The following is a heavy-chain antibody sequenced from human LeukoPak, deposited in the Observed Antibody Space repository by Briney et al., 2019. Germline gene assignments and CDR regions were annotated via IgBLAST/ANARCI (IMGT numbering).Heavy chain of an antibody. J-gene: IGHJ6*03. Sequence: PGGSLRLSCAASGFTFNSYVISWVRQAPGQGLEWMGGIIPVFGTPKYAQKSQGRVSITKDESTSTAYMELSSLSSEDTAVYYCAIDFAPNDFWSGSSGMNVWGKGTTVTVSS. CDR2: IIPVFGTP. V-gene: IGHV1-69*05. CDR1: GFTFNSYV. CDR3: AIDFAPNDFWSGSSGMNV. D-gene: IGHD3-3*01.